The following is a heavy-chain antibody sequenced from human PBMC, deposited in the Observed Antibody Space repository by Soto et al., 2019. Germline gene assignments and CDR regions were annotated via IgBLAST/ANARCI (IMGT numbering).Heavy chain of an antibody. D-gene: IGHD6-19*01. CDR3: TRHFDHSSGWYQEGYYYGMDV. CDR2: IRSKANSYAT. CDR1: GFTFSGSA. Sequence: EVQLVESGGGLVQPGGSLKLSCAASGFTFSGSAMHWVRQASGKGLEWVGRIRSKANSYATAYAASVKGRFTISRDDSKNTAYLQMNSQKTEDTAVYYCTRHFDHSSGWYQEGYYYGMDVWGQGTTVTVSS. V-gene: IGHV3-73*02. J-gene: IGHJ6*02.